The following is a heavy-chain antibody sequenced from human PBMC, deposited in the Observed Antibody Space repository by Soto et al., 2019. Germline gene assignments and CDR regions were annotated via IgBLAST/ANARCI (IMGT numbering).Heavy chain of an antibody. CDR3: ARSGSGWTNYYYHYGMDV. CDR1: GYSFTNYW. D-gene: IGHD6-19*01. Sequence: GESLKISCKGTGYSFTNYWIGWVRQMPGKGLEWMGIIYPGDSATRYSPSFQGQVTPSADKSISTAYLQWSSLKASDTAMYYCARSGSGWTNYYYHYGMDVWGQGTTVTVSS. CDR2: IYPGDSAT. V-gene: IGHV5-51*01. J-gene: IGHJ6*02.